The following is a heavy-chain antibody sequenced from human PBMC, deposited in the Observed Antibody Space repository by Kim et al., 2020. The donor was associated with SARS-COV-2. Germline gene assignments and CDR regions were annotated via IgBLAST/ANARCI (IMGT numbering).Heavy chain of an antibody. Sequence: SVKVSCKASGFTFTSSAMQWVRQARGQRLEWIGWIVVGSGNTNYAQKLQERVTITRDMSTSTAYMELSSLRSEDTAVYYCAAESDVSDYYDSSGFVPWGQGTLVTVSS. CDR2: IVVGSGNT. CDR1: GFTFTSSA. CDR3: AAESDVSDYYDSSGFVP. V-gene: IGHV1-58*02. J-gene: IGHJ5*02. D-gene: IGHD3-22*01.